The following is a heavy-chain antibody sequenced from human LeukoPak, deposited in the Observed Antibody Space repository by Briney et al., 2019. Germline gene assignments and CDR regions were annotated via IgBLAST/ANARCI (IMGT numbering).Heavy chain of an antibody. D-gene: IGHD3-10*01. V-gene: IGHV4-34*01. CDR3: ARHRQTYYYGSGSYRHAFDI. J-gene: IGHJ3*02. CDR1: GGSFSGYY. CDR2: INHSGST. Sequence: SETLSLTCAVYGGSFSGYYWSWIRQPPGKGLEWIGEINHSGSTNYNPSLKSRVTISVGTSKNQFSLKLSSVTAADTAVYYCARHRQTYYYGSGSYRHAFDIWGQGTMVTVSS.